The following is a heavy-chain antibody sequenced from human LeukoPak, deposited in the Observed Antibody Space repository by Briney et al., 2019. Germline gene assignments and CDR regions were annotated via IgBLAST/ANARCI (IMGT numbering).Heavy chain of an antibody. D-gene: IGHD3-3*01. Sequence: GGSLRLSCAASGFTFSSYEMNWVRQAPGKGLEWVSYISSSGSTIYYADSVKGRFTISRDNAKNSLYLQMNSLRAEDTAVYYCARAASTRRGFLEWSLRAFDIWGQGTMVTVSS. CDR3: ARAASTRRGFLEWSLRAFDI. CDR1: GFTFSSYE. CDR2: ISSSGSTI. J-gene: IGHJ3*02. V-gene: IGHV3-48*03.